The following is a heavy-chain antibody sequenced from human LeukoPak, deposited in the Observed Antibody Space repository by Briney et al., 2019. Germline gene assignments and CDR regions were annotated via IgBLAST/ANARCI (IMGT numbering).Heavy chain of an antibody. V-gene: IGHV3-7*01. CDR1: GFTFSSHW. D-gene: IGHD5-24*01. Sequence: GGSLRLSCAASGFTFSSHWMSWVRQAPGKGLEWVANINQDGSEKYYVDSVKGRFTLSRDNAKNSLYLQMNSLRAEDTAVYYCARDVATISNWFDPWGQGTLVTVSS. J-gene: IGHJ5*02. CDR3: ARDVATISNWFDP. CDR2: INQDGSEK.